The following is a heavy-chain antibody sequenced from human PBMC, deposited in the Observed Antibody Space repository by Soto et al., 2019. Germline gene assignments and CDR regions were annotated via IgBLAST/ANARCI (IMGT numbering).Heavy chain of an antibody. CDR3: ARAKGYDFWSGYYTYFDY. CDR1: GGSISSYY. Sequence: SETLSLTCTVSGGSISSYYWSWIRQPPGKGLEWIGYIYYSGSTNYNPSLKSRVTISVDTSKNQFSLKLSSVTAADTAVYYCARAKGYDFWSGYYTYFDYWGQGTLVTVSS. V-gene: IGHV4-59*01. D-gene: IGHD3-3*01. CDR2: IYYSGST. J-gene: IGHJ4*02.